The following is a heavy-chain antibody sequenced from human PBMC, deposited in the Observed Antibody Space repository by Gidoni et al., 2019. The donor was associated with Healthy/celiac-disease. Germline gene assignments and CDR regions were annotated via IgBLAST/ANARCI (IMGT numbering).Heavy chain of an antibody. CDR1: GFTFSDHY. CDR2: TRNKANSYTT. Sequence: EVQLVESGGGLVQPGGSLRLSCAASGFTFSDHYMDWVRQAPGKGLEWVGRTRNKANSYTTEYAASVKGRFTISRDDSKNSLYLQMNSLKTEDTAVYYCARVERGYCSSTSCYRIGDPYYYYGMDVWGQGTTVTVSS. CDR3: ARVERGYCSSTSCYRIGDPYYYYGMDV. V-gene: IGHV3-72*01. J-gene: IGHJ6*02. D-gene: IGHD2-2*01.